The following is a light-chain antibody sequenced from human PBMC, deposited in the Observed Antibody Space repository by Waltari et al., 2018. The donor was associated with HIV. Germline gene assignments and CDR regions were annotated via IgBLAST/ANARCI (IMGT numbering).Light chain of an antibody. CDR2: DVS. Sequence: QSALTQPASVSGNPGQSVTITCTGTDTDIGNSNLVSWFQQHPGKAPKLLIYDVSNRPSGVSSRFSGSKSGYFASLTISGLLTEDESSYYCLTYVSKTSTWQFGGGTYLTV. CDR1: DTDIGNSNL. CDR3: LTYVSKTSTWQ. V-gene: IGLV2-23*02. J-gene: IGLJ3*02.